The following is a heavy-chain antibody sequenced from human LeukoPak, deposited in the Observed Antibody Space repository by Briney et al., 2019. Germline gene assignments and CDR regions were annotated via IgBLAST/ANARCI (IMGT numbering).Heavy chain of an antibody. J-gene: IGHJ4*02. Sequence: GGSLRLSCAASGFTFSSYSMNWVRQAPGKGLEWVSYISSSSTIYYADSVKGRFTISRDNAKNSLYLQMNSLRAEDTAVYYCARDGMSYDSSGYYYEYYFDYWGQGTLVTVSS. D-gene: IGHD3-22*01. CDR3: ARDGMSYDSSGYYYEYYFDY. CDR2: ISSSSTI. CDR1: GFTFSSYS. V-gene: IGHV3-48*01.